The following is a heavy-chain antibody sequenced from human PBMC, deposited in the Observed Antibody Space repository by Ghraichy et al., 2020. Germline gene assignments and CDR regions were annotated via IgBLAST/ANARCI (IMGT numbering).Heavy chain of an antibody. CDR3: ARDVTAWSFDR. J-gene: IGHJ4*02. D-gene: IGHD2-15*01. V-gene: IGHV3-53*01. CDR2: IHGGGGT. CDR1: GFIVRSNA. Sequence: GALRLSCAASGFIVRSNAMNWVRQAPGKGLEWVSIIHGGGGTYYADSVRARFTMSRYNVKNTMYLQMNGLRAEDTAVYYCARDVTAWSFDRWGQGTLVTVSS.